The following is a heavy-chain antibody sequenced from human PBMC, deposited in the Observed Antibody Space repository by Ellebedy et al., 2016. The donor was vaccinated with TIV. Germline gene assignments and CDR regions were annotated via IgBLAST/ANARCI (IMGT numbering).Heavy chain of an antibody. J-gene: IGHJ3*01. V-gene: IGHV1-2*04. CDR2: ISPNSGGT. Sequence: ASVKVSCXASGYTFTGYYIHWIRQAPGQGLEWMGWISPNSGGTNYAQKFQGWVTLTRDTSIYTAYMEVNRLTSDDTAVYYCARDPGGSYPNDAFDVWGQGTMVTVS. CDR3: ARDPGGSYPNDAFDV. CDR1: GYTFTGYY. D-gene: IGHD1-26*01.